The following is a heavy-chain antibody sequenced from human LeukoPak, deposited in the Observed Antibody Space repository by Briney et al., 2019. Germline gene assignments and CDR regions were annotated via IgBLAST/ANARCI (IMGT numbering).Heavy chain of an antibody. Sequence: PGGSLRLSCAASGFTFSSYWMSWVRQASGKGLEWVGRIRSKANSYATAYAASVKGRFTISRNDSKNTAYLQMNSLKTEDTAVYCCNLNWNVDYWGQGTLVTVSS. J-gene: IGHJ4*02. CDR3: NLNWNVDY. D-gene: IGHD1-1*01. V-gene: IGHV3-73*01. CDR1: GFTFSSYW. CDR2: IRSKANSYAT.